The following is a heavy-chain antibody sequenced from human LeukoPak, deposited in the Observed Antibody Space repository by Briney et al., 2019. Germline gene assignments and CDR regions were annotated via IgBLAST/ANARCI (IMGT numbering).Heavy chain of an antibody. D-gene: IGHD4-17*01. CDR1: GGSISSSSYY. J-gene: IGHJ5*02. Sequence: PSETLSLTCTVSGGSISSSSYYWGWIRQPPGKGLEWIGSIYYSGSTYYNPSLKSRVTISVDTSKNQFSLKLSSVTAADTALYYCARDKLSHGDYSNWFDPWGQGTLVTVSS. V-gene: IGHV4-39*07. CDR2: IYYSGST. CDR3: ARDKLSHGDYSNWFDP.